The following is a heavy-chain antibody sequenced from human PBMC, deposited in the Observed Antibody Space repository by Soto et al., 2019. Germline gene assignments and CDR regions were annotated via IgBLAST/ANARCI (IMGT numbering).Heavy chain of an antibody. Sequence: QVQLVQSGAEVKKPGASVKVSCKASGYTFSNYGVSWVRQAPGQGLEWMGWISAYNRNTNYAQKLQGRVNMTIDTSTSTAYMELGSLRSDDTAAYYCARDKGNSGPYYFDYWGQGTLVTVSS. D-gene: IGHD1-26*01. V-gene: IGHV1-18*01. CDR2: ISAYNRNT. CDR1: GYTFSNYG. CDR3: ARDKGNSGPYYFDY. J-gene: IGHJ4*02.